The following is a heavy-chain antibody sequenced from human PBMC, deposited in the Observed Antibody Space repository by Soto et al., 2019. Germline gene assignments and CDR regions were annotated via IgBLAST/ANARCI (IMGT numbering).Heavy chain of an antibody. CDR3: ARTRNWNRYYHGMDV. V-gene: IGHV3-23*01. CDR1: TFTFSNYA. Sequence: GGSLRLSCAASTFTFSNYAMSWIRQAPGKGLEWVSGIGGSGDITYYADSVKGRFAISRDNSKNTLYLQMNSLRSEDTAVYYCARTRNWNRYYHGMDVWGQGTTVTVSS. CDR2: IGGSGDIT. D-gene: IGHD1-1*01. J-gene: IGHJ6*02.